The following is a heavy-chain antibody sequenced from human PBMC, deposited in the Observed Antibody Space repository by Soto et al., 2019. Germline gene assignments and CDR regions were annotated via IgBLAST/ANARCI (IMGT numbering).Heavy chain of an antibody. CDR2: IIPIFGTT. D-gene: IGHD5-12*01. Sequence: QVQVVQSGAEVKRPGSSVKVSCTASGGTFSNHAINWVRQAPGQGLEWMGVIIPIFGTTDYAQEFQGRVSFTADESTTTAYVELSSLRSEDTAMYYCATDQTREGTYDGNSLDYWGQGTLLTVSS. V-gene: IGHV1-69*12. CDR1: GGTFSNHA. CDR3: ATDQTREGTYDGNSLDY. J-gene: IGHJ4*02.